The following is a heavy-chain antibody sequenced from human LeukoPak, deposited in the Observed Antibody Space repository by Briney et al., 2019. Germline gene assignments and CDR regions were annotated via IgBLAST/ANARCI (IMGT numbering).Heavy chain of an antibody. Sequence: SETLSLTCAVYGGSFSGYYWSWIRQPPGKGLEWIEEINHSGSTNYNPSLKSRVTISVDTSKNQFSLKLSSVTAADTAVYYCARRTHFDRTPYYYYYYGMDVWGQGTTVTVSS. V-gene: IGHV4-34*01. CDR3: ARRTHFDRTPYYYYYYGMDV. CDR1: GGSFSGYY. J-gene: IGHJ6*02. CDR2: INHSGST. D-gene: IGHD3-9*01.